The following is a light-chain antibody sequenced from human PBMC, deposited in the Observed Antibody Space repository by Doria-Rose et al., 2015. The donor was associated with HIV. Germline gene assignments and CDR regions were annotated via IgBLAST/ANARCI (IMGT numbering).Light chain of an antibody. V-gene: IGKV3-20*01. CDR1: QRVKSSY. J-gene: IGKJ5*01. Sequence: TQSPGTLALSPEARATLSCRASQRVKSSYVAWYQQKPGQDPRLLIYDASTRATVIPDRFSGSGSGTDFTLTISRLEPEDVAVYYCQQYGTSRGTFGQGTRLEIE. CDR3: QQYGTSRGT. CDR2: DAS.